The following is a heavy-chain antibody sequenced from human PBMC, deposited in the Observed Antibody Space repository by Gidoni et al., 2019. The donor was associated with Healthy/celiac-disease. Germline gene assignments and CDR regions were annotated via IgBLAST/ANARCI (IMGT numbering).Heavy chain of an antibody. CDR3: ARADCGGDCYSLDY. CDR1: GFTFSSYE. CDR2: ISSSGSTI. D-gene: IGHD2-21*02. J-gene: IGHJ4*02. V-gene: IGHV3-48*03. Sequence: EVQLVESGGGLVQPGGCLRHSCAASGFTFSSYEMNWVRQAPGKGLEWVSYISSSGSTIYYADSVKGRFTISRDNAKNSLYLQMNSLRAEDTAVYYCARADCGGDCYSLDYWGQGTLVTVSS.